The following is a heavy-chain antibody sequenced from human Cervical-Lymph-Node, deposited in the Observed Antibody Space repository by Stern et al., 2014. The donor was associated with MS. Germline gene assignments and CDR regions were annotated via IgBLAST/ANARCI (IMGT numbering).Heavy chain of an antibody. Sequence: VQLVQSGGGVIQPGGSLRLSCTASGFTVSRDYMTLVRQAPGKGLEWVSLITNVGSTFYTDSVKGRFTISRDDSKTTVYLHMTSLRAEDTAMYYCARDTSSPERSDWWGQGTLVTVSS. CDR3: ARDTSSPERSDW. D-gene: IGHD1-1*01. J-gene: IGHJ4*02. CDR2: ITNVGST. CDR1: GFTVSRDY. V-gene: IGHV3-53*01.